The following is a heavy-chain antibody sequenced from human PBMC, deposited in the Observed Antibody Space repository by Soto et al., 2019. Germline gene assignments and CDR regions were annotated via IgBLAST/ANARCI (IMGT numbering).Heavy chain of an antibody. J-gene: IGHJ4*02. CDR3: AKDHSPWGAAAGLSLFYFDY. CDR1: GFTFDDYA. D-gene: IGHD6-13*01. CDR2: ISWNSGSI. V-gene: IGHV3-9*01. Sequence: EVQLVESGGGLVQPGRSLRLSCAASGFTFDDYAMHWVRQAPGKGLEWVSGISWNSGSIGYADSVKGRFTISRDNAKNFLYLQMNSLRAEDTALYYCAKDHSPWGAAAGLSLFYFDYWGQGTLVTVSS.